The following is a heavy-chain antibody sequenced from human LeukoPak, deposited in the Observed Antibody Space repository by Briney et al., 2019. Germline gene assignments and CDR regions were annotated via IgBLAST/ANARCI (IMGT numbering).Heavy chain of an antibody. V-gene: IGHV1-2*02. D-gene: IGHD3-9*01. J-gene: IGHJ3*02. CDR1: GYTFTGYY. CDR2: INPNSGGT. Sequence: ASVKVSCKASGYTFTGYYVHWVRQAPGQGLEWMGWINPNSGGTNYAQKFQGRVTMTRDTSISTAYMELSRLRSDDTAVYYCARDQSWFDAFDIWGQGTMVTVSS. CDR3: ARDQSWFDAFDI.